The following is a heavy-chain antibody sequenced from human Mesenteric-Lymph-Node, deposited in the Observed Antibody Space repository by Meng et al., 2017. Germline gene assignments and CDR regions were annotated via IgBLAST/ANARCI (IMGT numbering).Heavy chain of an antibody. CDR1: GYSFTSYW. Sequence: GESLKISCKGSGYSFTSYWIGWVRQMPGKGLEWMGIIYPGDSDTRYSPSFQGQVTISADKSISTAYLQWSSLKASDTAMYYCARQRNYDFSTGYSGGDLDVWGQGTTVTVSS. V-gene: IGHV5-51*01. J-gene: IGHJ6*02. CDR3: ARQRNYDFSTGYSGGDLDV. CDR2: IYPGDSDT. D-gene: IGHD3-3*01.